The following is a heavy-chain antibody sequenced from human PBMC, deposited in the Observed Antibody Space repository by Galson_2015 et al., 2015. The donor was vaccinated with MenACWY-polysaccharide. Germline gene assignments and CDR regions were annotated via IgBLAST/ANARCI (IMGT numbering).Heavy chain of an antibody. CDR2: INPSGGTT. V-gene: IGHV1-46*01. D-gene: IGHD5-18*01. CDR1: GYTFTSHY. J-gene: IGHJ4*01. Sequence: SVKVSCKASGYTFTSHYIHWVRQAPGKGLEWMGLINPSGGTTIHARKFQGRVTMSTDTTTTTVFMEVTGLKSDDTAVFFCARQGYTYGQYFDPWGHGTLVVVSS. CDR3: ARQGYTYGQYFDP.